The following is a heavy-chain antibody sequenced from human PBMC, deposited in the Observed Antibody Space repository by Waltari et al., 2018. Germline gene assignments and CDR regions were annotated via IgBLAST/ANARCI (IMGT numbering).Heavy chain of an antibody. J-gene: IGHJ4*02. CDR2: MNPNSGNT. Sequence: QVQLVQSGAEVKKPGASVKVSCKASGYTFTSYDINWVRQATGQGLEWMGWMNPNSGNTGYAQKFQGRVTITRNTSISTAYMELRSLRSEDTAVYYCARAPLTYYYDSSGYQDGGQGTLVTVSS. V-gene: IGHV1-8*03. D-gene: IGHD3-22*01. CDR3: ARAPLTYYYDSSGYQD. CDR1: GYTFTSYD.